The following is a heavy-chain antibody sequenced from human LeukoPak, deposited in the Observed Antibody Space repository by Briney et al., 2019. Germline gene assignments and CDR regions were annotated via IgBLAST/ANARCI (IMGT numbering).Heavy chain of an antibody. CDR1: GFTFSSYS. D-gene: IGHD5-12*01. CDR2: ISSSSSYI. Sequence: GGSLRLSCAPSGFTFSSYSMNWVRQAPGKGLEWVSSISSSSSYIYYADSVKGRFTISRDNAKNSLYLQMNSLRAEDTAVYYCARDISRYDSDWGQGTLVTVSS. J-gene: IGHJ4*02. CDR3: ARDISRYDSD. V-gene: IGHV3-21*01.